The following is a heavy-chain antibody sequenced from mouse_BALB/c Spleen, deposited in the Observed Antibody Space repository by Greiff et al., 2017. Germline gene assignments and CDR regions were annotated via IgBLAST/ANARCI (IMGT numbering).Heavy chain of an antibody. CDR3: NWRAYGNYDYFDY. V-gene: IGHV14-4*02. D-gene: IGHD2-1*01. J-gene: IGHJ2*01. Sequence: EVQLQQSGAELVRSGASVKLSCTASGFNIKDYYMHWVKQRPEQGLEWIGWIDPENGDTEYAPKFQGKATMTADTSSNTAYLQLSSLTSEDTAVYYCNWRAYGNYDYFDYWGQGTTLTVSS. CDR1: GFNIKDYY. CDR2: IDPENGDT.